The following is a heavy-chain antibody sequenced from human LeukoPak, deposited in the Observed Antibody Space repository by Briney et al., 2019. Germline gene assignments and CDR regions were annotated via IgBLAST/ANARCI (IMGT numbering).Heavy chain of an antibody. J-gene: IGHJ6*02. Sequence: SQTLSLTCTVSGGSISSGGYYWSWIRQHPGKGLEWIGYIYYSGSTYYNPSLKSRVTISVDTSKNQFSLTLSSVTAADTAVYYCARAGESRYYYGMDVWGQGTTVTVSS. D-gene: IGHD1-26*01. V-gene: IGHV4-31*03. CDR1: GGSISSGGYY. CDR2: IYYSGST. CDR3: ARAGESRYYYGMDV.